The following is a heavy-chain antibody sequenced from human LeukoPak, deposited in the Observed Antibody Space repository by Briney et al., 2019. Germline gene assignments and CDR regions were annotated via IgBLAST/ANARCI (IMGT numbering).Heavy chain of an antibody. J-gene: IGHJ4*02. V-gene: IGHV4-59*01. D-gene: IGHD1-14*01. Sequence: LETLSLTCTVSGGSISSYYWSWIRQPPGKGLEWIGYIYYSGSTNYNPSLKSRVTISVDTSKNQFSLKLSSVTAADTAVYYCARLGRTRIDYWGQGTLVTVSS. CDR2: IYYSGST. CDR1: GGSISSYY. CDR3: ARLGRTRIDY.